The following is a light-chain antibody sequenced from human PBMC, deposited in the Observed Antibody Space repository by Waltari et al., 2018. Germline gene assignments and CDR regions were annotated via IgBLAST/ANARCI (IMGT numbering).Light chain of an antibody. CDR3: QTGGHGTWV. J-gene: IGLJ3*02. Sequence: PERGPWYLMKFDRDGSHNKGVDIPDRFSGSSSGAERYLTISSLQSEDEADYYCQTGGHGTWVFGGGTRLTVL. CDR2: FDRDGSH. V-gene: IGLV4-69*01.